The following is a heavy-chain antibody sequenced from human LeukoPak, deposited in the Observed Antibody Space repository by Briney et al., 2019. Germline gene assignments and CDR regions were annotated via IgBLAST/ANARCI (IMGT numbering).Heavy chain of an antibody. CDR1: GGSIRIYY. CDR2: IYYSGST. J-gene: IGHJ6*03. CDR3: TRGSIAYYYMDV. Sequence: SETLSLTCTVSGGSIRIYYWSWIRQPPVKGLEWIGYIYYSGSTNYNPSLKSRATISVDTSKNQFSLKLSSVTAADTAVYYCTRGSIAYYYMDVWGKGTPVTISS. V-gene: IGHV4-59*01.